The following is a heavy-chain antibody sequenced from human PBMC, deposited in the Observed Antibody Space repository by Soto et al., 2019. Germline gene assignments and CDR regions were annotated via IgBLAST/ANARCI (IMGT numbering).Heavy chain of an antibody. V-gene: IGHV3-49*04. D-gene: IGHD3-22*01. CDR3: AKALSPIPYDSSGYYGH. Sequence: GSLRLSCATSGFSFGDYAMTWVRQAPGKGLEWVGFIRSNTYGGTIQYAASVKGRFAISRDDSESIAYLQMNSLRAEDTAVYYCAKALSPIPYDSSGYYGHWGQGTLVTVSS. J-gene: IGHJ4*02. CDR2: IRSNTYGGTI. CDR1: GFSFGDYA.